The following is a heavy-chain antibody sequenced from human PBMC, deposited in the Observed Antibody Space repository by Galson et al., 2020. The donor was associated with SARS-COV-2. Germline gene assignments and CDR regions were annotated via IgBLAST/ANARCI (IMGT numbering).Heavy chain of an antibody. D-gene: IGHD4-17*01. J-gene: IGHJ3*02. Sequence: LSLTCAASGITFSYAWMSWVRQAPGKGLEWVGRIKSEPDGGTTDYAAPVKGRFTISRDDSKNMVYLHMNSLKSEDTAVYYCTSDDDYLDAFDIWGQGTMVTVSS. CDR1: GITFSYAW. V-gene: IGHV3-15*05. CDR2: IKSEPDGGTT. CDR3: TSDDDYLDAFDI.